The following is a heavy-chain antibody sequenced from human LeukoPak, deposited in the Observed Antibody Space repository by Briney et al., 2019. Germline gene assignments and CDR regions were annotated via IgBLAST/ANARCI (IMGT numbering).Heavy chain of an antibody. Sequence: GGSLRLSCAASGFTVSSNYINWVRQAPGKGLEWVAVISYDGSNKYYADSVKGRFTISRDNSKNTLYLQMNSLRAEDTAVYYCARPSPGYCGGDCYKYYFDYWGQGTLVTVSS. J-gene: IGHJ4*02. V-gene: IGHV3-30-3*01. D-gene: IGHD2-21*02. CDR1: GFTVSSNY. CDR3: ARPSPGYCGGDCYKYYFDY. CDR2: ISYDGSNK.